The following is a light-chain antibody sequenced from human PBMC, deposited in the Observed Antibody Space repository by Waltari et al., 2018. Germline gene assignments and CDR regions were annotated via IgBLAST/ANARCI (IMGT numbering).Light chain of an antibody. J-gene: IGKJ1*01. CDR1: QSLAYSDGNSY. Sequence: DVVMTQSPLSLPVTLGQPASISCRSSQSLAYSDGNSYLNWFQQRPGQSPRRLIYKVSNRDSGVPDRFSGSGSGTDFTLTISSLQPEDFATYYCLQDDSYPRTFGQGTKVEIK. V-gene: IGKV2-30*01. CDR2: KVS. CDR3: LQDDSYPRT.